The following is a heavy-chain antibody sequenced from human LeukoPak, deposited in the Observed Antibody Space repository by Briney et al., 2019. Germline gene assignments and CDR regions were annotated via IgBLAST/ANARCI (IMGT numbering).Heavy chain of an antibody. CDR2: INHNGSVN. D-gene: IGHD3-16*01. J-gene: IGHJ6*02. CDR1: EFTVSRSY. Sequence: GGSLRLSCAATEFTVSRSYMTWARQAPGKGLEWVASINHNGSVNYYVDSVKGRFTISRDNAKNSLYLQMSNLRAEDTAVYFCARGGGLDVWGQGATVTVSS. CDR3: ARGGGLDV. V-gene: IGHV3-7*03.